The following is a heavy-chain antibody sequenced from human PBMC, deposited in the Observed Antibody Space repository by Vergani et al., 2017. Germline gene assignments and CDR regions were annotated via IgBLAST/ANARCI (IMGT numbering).Heavy chain of an antibody. Sequence: QVQLVESGGGVVQPGRSLRLSCAASGFTFSSYGMHWVRQAPGKGLEWVAVISYDGSNKYYADSVKGRFTISRDNSKSTLYLQMNSLRAEDTAVYYCAKEAPGSLNYFDYWGQGTLVTVSS. V-gene: IGHV3-30*18. J-gene: IGHJ4*02. CDR3: AKEAPGSLNYFDY. D-gene: IGHD3-10*01. CDR1: GFTFSSYG. CDR2: ISYDGSNK.